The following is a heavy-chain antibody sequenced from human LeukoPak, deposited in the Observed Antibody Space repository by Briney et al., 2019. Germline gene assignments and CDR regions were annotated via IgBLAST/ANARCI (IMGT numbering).Heavy chain of an antibody. D-gene: IGHD5-18*01. V-gene: IGHV4-38-2*02. J-gene: IGHJ5*02. CDR2: IYRSGST. CDR3: ARGRYRFDP. CDR1: GYSIRSGYY. Sequence: SETLSLTCTVSGYSIRSGYYWGWIRQPPGKGLEWIGSIYRSGSTYYNPSLKSRVTIAVDTSKNQFSLKLSSVTAADTAVYYCARGRYRFDPWGQGTLVTVSS.